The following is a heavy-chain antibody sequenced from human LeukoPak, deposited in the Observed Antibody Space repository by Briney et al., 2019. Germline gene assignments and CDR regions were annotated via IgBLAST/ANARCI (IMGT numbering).Heavy chain of an antibody. CDR1: GFTFSSYG. CDR2: IWYDGSNK. CDR3: ARGSEHHWFDP. V-gene: IGHV3-33*01. J-gene: IGHJ5*02. Sequence: PGRSLRLSCAASGFTFSSYGMHWVRQAPGKGLEWVAVIWYDGSNKYYADSVKGRFTISRDNSKNTLYLQMNSLRAEDTAVYYCARGSEHHWFDPWGQGTLVTVSS.